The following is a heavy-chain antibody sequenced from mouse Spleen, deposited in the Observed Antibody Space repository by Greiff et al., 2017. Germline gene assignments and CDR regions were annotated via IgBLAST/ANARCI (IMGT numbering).Heavy chain of an antibody. V-gene: IGHV1-50*01. CDR2: IDPSDSYT. CDR3: ARKVGELGLRDYFDY. J-gene: IGHJ2*01. D-gene: IGHD3-1*01. CDR1: GYTFTSYW. Sequence: QVQLKQPGAELVKPGASVKLSCKASGYTFTSYWMQWVKQRPGQGLEWIGEIDPSDSYTNYNQKFKGKATLTVDTSSSTAYMQLSSLTSEDSAVYYCARKVGELGLRDYFDYWGQGTTLTVSS.